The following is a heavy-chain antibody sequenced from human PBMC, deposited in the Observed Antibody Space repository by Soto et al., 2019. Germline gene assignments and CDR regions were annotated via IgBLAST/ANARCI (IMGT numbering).Heavy chain of an antibody. J-gene: IGHJ3*02. V-gene: IGHV3-9*01. D-gene: IGHD3-3*01. CDR2: ISWNSGSI. CDR3: AKDISIFGVVPDAFDI. CDR1: GFTFDDYA. Sequence: GGSLRLSCAASGFTFDDYAMHWVRQAPGKGLEWVSGISWNSGSIGYADSVKGRFTISRDNAKNSLYLQMNSLRAEDTALYYCAKDISIFGVVPDAFDIWGQGTMVTVSS.